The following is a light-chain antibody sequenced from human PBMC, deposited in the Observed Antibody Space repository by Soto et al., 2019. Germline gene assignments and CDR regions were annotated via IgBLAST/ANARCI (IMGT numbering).Light chain of an antibody. Sequence: QSVLTQPASVSGSPGQSITISCTGTSSDVGGYNYVSWYQQNPGKAPKLMMYDVSNRPSGVSNRFSGSKSGNTASLTISGLQAEDEADYHCSSYTSSSTLEVFGTRTKVTVL. CDR2: DVS. CDR3: SSYTSSSTLEV. CDR1: SSDVGGYNY. V-gene: IGLV2-14*01. J-gene: IGLJ1*01.